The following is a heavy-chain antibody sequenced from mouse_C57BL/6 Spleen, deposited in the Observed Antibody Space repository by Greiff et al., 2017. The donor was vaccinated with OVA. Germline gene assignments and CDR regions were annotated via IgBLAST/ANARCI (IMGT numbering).Heavy chain of an antibody. J-gene: IGHJ2*01. V-gene: IGHV1-64*01. D-gene: IGHD5-5*01. Sequence: QVHVKQPGAELVKPGASVKLSCKASGYTFTSYWMHWVKQRPGQGLEWIGMIHPNSGSTNYNEKFKSKATLTVDKSSSAAYMQLSSLTSEDSAVYYCARSYLYFDYWGQGTTLTVSS. CDR1: GYTFTSYW. CDR3: ARSYLYFDY. CDR2: IHPNSGST.